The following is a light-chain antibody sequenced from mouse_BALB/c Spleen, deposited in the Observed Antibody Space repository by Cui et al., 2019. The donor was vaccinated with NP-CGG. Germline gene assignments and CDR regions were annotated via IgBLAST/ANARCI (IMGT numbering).Light chain of an antibody. CDR3: ALWYSNHWV. CDR2: GTN. Sequence: QAVVTQSSVLTTSPGETVTLTCRSSTGAVTTTNYANWVQEKPDHLFTGLIGGTNNRPPGVPARFSGSLIGDKAALTITGAQTEDEAIYFCALWYSNHWVFGGGTKLTVL. CDR1: TGAVTTTNY. V-gene: IGLV1*01. J-gene: IGLJ1*01.